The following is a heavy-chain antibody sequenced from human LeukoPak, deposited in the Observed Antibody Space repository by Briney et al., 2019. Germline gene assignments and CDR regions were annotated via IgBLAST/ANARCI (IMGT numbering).Heavy chain of an antibody. J-gene: IGHJ4*02. CDR2: ISGSGGST. Sequence: GGSLRLSCAASGFTFSSYAMSWVRQAPGKGLEWVSAISGSGGSTYYADSVKGQFTISRDNSKNTLYLQMNSLRAEDTAVYYCAKDQSGSSWFLDYWGQGTLVTVSS. D-gene: IGHD6-13*01. V-gene: IGHV3-23*01. CDR3: AKDQSGSSWFLDY. CDR1: GFTFSSYA.